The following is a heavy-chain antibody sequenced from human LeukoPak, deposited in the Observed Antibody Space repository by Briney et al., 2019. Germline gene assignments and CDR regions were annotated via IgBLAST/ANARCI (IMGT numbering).Heavy chain of an antibody. Sequence: SETLSLTCTVSGGSISSYYWSWIRQPPGKGLEWIGYIYYSGSTNYNPSLKSRVTISVDTSKNQFSLKLSSVTAADTAVYYCARHVEWLVSHYYYGMDVWGQGTTVTVSS. CDR1: GGSISSYY. CDR3: ARHVEWLVSHYYYGMDV. J-gene: IGHJ6*02. CDR2: IYYSGST. D-gene: IGHD6-19*01. V-gene: IGHV4-59*08.